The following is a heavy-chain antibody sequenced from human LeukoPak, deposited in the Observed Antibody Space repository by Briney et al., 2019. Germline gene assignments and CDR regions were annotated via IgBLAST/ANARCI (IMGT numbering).Heavy chain of an antibody. D-gene: IGHD4-17*01. Sequence: GGSLRLSCAASGFTFSDYAMHWVRQAPGKGLEWVAFIRYDGNNNYYADSVKGRFTISRDNSKNTLYLQMNSLRAEDTAVYYCARVGGTTAFDYWGQGTLVTVSS. CDR2: IRYDGNNN. CDR3: ARVGGTTAFDY. CDR1: GFTFSDYA. J-gene: IGHJ4*02. V-gene: IGHV3-30*02.